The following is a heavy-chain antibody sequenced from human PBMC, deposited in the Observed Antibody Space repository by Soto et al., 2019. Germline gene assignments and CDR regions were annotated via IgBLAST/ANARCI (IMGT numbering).Heavy chain of an antibody. CDR1: GFTFSSYW. D-gene: IGHD6-19*01. CDR3: ASSVTGGWYYYYYGMDV. Sequence: PGGSLRLSCAASGFTFSSYWMSWVRQAPGKGLEWVANIKQDGSEKYYVDSVKGRFTISRDSAKNSLYLQMNSLRAEDTAVYYCASSVTGGWYYYYYGMDVWGQGTTVTVSS. V-gene: IGHV3-7*03. J-gene: IGHJ6*02. CDR2: IKQDGSEK.